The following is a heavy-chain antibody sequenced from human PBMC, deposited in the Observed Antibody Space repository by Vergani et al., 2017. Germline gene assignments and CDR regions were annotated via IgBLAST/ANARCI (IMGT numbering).Heavy chain of an antibody. J-gene: IGHJ5*02. CDR3: TRGYCSSTSCFIWFDP. Sequence: QLQLQESGSGLVKPSPTLSLTCAVPGGSISSGGYSWSWIRQPPGKGLEWIGYIYHSGSTYYNPSLKSRVTISVDRSKNQFSLKLSSVTAADTAMYYCTRGYCSSTSCFIWFDPLGQGTLVTVSS. CDR2: IYHSGST. CDR1: GGSISSGGYS. D-gene: IGHD2-2*01. V-gene: IGHV4-30-2*01.